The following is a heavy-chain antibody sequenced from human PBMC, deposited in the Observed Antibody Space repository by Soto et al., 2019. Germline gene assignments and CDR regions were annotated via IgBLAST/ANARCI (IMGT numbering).Heavy chain of an antibody. CDR1: GYTFTSYD. CDR2: MNPNSGNT. D-gene: IGHD3-10*01. V-gene: IGHV1-8*01. CDR3: ARGVRGVIIAAAGGNYYYMDV. Sequence: ASVKVSCKASGYTFTSYDINWVRQATGQGLEWMGWMNPNSGNTGYAQKFQGRVTMTRNTSISTAYMELSSLRSEDTAVYYCARGVRGVIIAAAGGNYYYMDVWGKGTTVTVSS. J-gene: IGHJ6*03.